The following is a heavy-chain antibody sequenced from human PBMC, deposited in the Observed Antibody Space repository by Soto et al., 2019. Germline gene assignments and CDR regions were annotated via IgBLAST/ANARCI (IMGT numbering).Heavy chain of an antibody. D-gene: IGHD2-2*01. Sequence: QVQLQQWGAGLLKPSETLSLTCAVYGGSFSGYYWSWIRQPPGKGLEWIGEINHSGSTNYNPSLKRRVTISVDTSKNQFSLKLSSVTAADTAVYYCARGAPYCSSTSCYVLLWFGELFWYFDLWGRGTLVTVSS. J-gene: IGHJ2*01. CDR2: INHSGST. V-gene: IGHV4-34*01. CDR1: GGSFSGYY. CDR3: ARGAPYCSSTSCYVLLWFGELFWYFDL.